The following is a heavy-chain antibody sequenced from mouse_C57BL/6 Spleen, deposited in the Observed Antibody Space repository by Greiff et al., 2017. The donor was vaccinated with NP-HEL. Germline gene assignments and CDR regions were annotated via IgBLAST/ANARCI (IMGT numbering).Heavy chain of an antibody. V-gene: IGHV5-17*01. CDR3: ARDGYYSY. CDR2: ISSGSSTI. CDR1: GFTFSDYG. Sequence: EVHLVESGGGLVKPGGSLKLSCAASGFTFSDYGMHWVRQAPEKGLEWVAYISSGSSTIYYADTVKGRFTISRDNAKNTLFLQRTSLRSEDTAMYYCARDGYYSYWGQGTLVTVSA. J-gene: IGHJ3*01. D-gene: IGHD2-3*01.